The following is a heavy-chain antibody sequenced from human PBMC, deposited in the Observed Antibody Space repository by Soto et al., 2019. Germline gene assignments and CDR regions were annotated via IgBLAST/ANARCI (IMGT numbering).Heavy chain of an antibody. J-gene: IGHJ5*02. V-gene: IGHV4-39*01. CDR3: ARLGMVATTLTGRGWFDP. Sequence: PSETLSLACTVSGGSISSSSHYWGWVRQPPGKGLAWIGSIYFTGTTYYNASLRSRISISVDTSKNQFSLKLRSVTAADTAVYHCARLGMVATTLTGRGWFDPWGPRTLLTVSS. CDR1: GGSISSSSHY. CDR2: IYFTGTT. D-gene: IGHD2-15*01.